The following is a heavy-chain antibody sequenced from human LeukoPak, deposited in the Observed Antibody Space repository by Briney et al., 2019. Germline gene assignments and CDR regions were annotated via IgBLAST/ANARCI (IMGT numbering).Heavy chain of an antibody. CDR2: TYYRCGWHN. V-gene: IGHV6-1*01. CDR3: ARDLAGFGGYSYGMVDY. CDR1: GDSVSINSAA. Sequence: QTLSLTCAISGDSVSINSAAWNWISQSPSRGLEWVGMTYYRCGWHNDYAVSVKSRIIISPHPSKNQFSLQLTSVTPEDTAVYYCARDLAGFGGYSYGMVDYWGQGTLVTVSS. J-gene: IGHJ4*02. D-gene: IGHD5-18*01.